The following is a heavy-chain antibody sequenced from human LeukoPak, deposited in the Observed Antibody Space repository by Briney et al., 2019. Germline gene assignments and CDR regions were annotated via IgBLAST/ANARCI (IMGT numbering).Heavy chain of an antibody. D-gene: IGHD6-13*01. J-gene: IGHJ6*04. CDR1: GFTFDDYA. CDR2: ISWDGGST. V-gene: IGHV3-43D*04. Sequence: GGSLRLSCAASGFTFDDYAMHWVRQAPGKGLEWVSLISWDGGSTYYADSVKGRFTISRDNSKNSLYLQMNSLRDEDSALYYCAKRQLGYYGVDVWGKGTTVTVSS. CDR3: AKRQLGYYGVDV.